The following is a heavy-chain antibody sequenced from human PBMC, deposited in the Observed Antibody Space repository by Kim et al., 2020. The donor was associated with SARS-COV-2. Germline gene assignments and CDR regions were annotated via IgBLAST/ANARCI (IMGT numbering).Heavy chain of an antibody. CDR2: INPSGGST. J-gene: IGHJ6*02. CDR1: GYTFTSYY. CDR3: ARPGSSGSLSGNYGMDV. D-gene: IGHD3-22*01. Sequence: ASVKVSCKASGYTFTSYYMHWVRQAPGQGLEWMGIINPSGGSTSYAQKFQGRVTMTRDTSTSTVYMELSSLRSEDTAVYYCARPGSSGSLSGNYGMDVWGQGTTVTVSS. V-gene: IGHV1-46*01.